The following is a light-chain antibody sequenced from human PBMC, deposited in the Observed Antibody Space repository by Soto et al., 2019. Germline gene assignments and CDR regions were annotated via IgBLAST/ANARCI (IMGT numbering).Light chain of an antibody. Sequence: EIVMTQSPDTLSVSPGERVTLSCRASRSLSTNLAWYQQKPGQAPRLLIYGASTRATGIPARFSGSGSGTEFTLTISSLQSEDFAVYYCQQYNTWPPWTFGQGTKV. CDR3: QQYNTWPPWT. CDR2: GAS. CDR1: RSLSTN. J-gene: IGKJ1*01. V-gene: IGKV3-15*01.